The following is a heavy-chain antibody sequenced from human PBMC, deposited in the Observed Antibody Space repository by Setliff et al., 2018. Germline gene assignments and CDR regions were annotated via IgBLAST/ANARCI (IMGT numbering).Heavy chain of an antibody. Sequence: SETLSLTCAVYGGSFSGYYWSWIRQPPGKGLEWIGEINHSGSTNYNPSLKSRVTISIDTSKNQFSLNLSSVTAADTAVYYCARGGVLGTGDFDYWGQGTLVTVSS. V-gene: IGHV4-34*01. CDR2: INHSGST. J-gene: IGHJ4*02. D-gene: IGHD2-8*01. CDR3: ARGGVLGTGDFDY. CDR1: GGSFSGYY.